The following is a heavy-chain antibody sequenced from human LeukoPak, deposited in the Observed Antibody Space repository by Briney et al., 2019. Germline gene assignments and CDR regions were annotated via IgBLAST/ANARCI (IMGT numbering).Heavy chain of an antibody. J-gene: IGHJ3*02. CDR1: GGSIRSGDYY. V-gene: IGHV4-30-4*08. CDR2: IYYSGST. Sequence: SETLSLTCTVSGGSIRSGDYYWSWIRQPPGKGLEWIGYIYYSGSTYYNPSLKSRVTISVDTSKNQFSLKLSSVTAADTAVYYCARNYYDSSGYYYVGAFDIWGQGTMVIVSS. D-gene: IGHD3-22*01. CDR3: ARNYYDSSGYYYVGAFDI.